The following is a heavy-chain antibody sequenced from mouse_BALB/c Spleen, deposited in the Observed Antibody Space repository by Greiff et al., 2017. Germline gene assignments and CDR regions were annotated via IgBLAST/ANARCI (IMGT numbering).Heavy chain of an antibody. V-gene: IGHV2-2*02. CDR3: ARNNDYDGGFAY. Sequence: VKLVESGPGLVQPSQSLSITCTVSGFSLTSYGVHWVRQSPGKGLEWLGVIWSGGSTDYNAAFISRLSISKDNSKSQVFFKMNSLQANDTAIYYCARNNDYDGGFAYWGQGTLVTVSA. CDR1: GFSLTSYG. J-gene: IGHJ3*01. D-gene: IGHD2-4*01. CDR2: IWSGGST.